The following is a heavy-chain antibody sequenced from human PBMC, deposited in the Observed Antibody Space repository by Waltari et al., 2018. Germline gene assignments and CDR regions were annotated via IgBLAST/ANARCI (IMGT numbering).Heavy chain of an antibody. CDR3: ARGGGYEKNAFDI. CDR1: GFTFSSYS. CDR2: ISSSSSYI. D-gene: IGHD5-12*01. Sequence: EVQLVESGGGLVKPGGSLRLSCAASGFTFSSYSMNWVRQAPGKGLEWVSSISSSSSYIYYADSVKGRFTISRDNAKNSLYLQMNSLRAEDTAVYYCARGGGYEKNAFDIWGQGTMVTVSS. J-gene: IGHJ3*02. V-gene: IGHV3-21*01.